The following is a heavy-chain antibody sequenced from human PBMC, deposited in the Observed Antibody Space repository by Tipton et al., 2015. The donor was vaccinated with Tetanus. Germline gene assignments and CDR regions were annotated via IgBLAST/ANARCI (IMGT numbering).Heavy chain of an antibody. CDR2: ISAYNGNT. CDR3: ARDTAVAGAPRSSIDAFDI. Sequence: QSGAEVKKPGASVKVSCKASGYTFTSYGISWVRQAPGQGLEWMGWISAYNGNTNYAQKLQGRVTMTTDTSTSTAYMELRSLRSDDTAVYYCARDTAVAGAPRSSIDAFDIWGQGTMVTVSS. D-gene: IGHD6-19*01. J-gene: IGHJ3*02. CDR1: GYTFTSYG. V-gene: IGHV1-18*01.